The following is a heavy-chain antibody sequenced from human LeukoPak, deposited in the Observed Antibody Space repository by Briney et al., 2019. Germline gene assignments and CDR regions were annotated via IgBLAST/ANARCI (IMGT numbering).Heavy chain of an antibody. CDR1: GGSISSSSYY. V-gene: IGHV4-39*05. J-gene: IGHJ4*02. Sequence: PSETPSLTCTVSGGSISSSSYYWGWIRQPPGKGLEWIGSIYYSGSTYYNPSLKSRVTISVDTSKNQFSLKLSSVTAADTAVYYCAPIAAAGDFDYWGQGTLVTVSS. CDR2: IYYSGST. D-gene: IGHD6-13*01. CDR3: APIAAAGDFDY.